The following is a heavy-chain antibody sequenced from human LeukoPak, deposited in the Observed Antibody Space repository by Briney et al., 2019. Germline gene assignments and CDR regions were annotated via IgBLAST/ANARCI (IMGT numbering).Heavy chain of an antibody. Sequence: PGGSLRLSCAASGFTFSNYAMSWVRQAPGKGLEWVSSITGSGGSTNYAGSVRGRFTISRDNSKNRVHLQMNSLRAEDTAVYYCAKSGSSSWDWFDPWGQGTLVTVSS. CDR1: GFTFSNYA. D-gene: IGHD2-2*01. V-gene: IGHV3-23*01. J-gene: IGHJ5*02. CDR3: AKSGSSSWDWFDP. CDR2: ITGSGGST.